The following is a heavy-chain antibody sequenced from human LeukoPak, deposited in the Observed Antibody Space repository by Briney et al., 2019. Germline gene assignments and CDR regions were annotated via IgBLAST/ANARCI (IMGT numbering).Heavy chain of an antibody. J-gene: IGHJ6*02. D-gene: IGHD3-9*01. CDR3: AKHDILTGSFYGMDV. CDR2: ISGSGSS. Sequence: GRCLRLSCAASGFTFSSYAMSWVRPAPGKGLEWVSVISGSGSSYYADSVKGRFTISRDNSKNTLYLEMSSLRGEDTAEYYCAKHDILTGSFYGMDVWGQGTTVTVSS. CDR1: GFTFSSYA. V-gene: IGHV3-23*01.